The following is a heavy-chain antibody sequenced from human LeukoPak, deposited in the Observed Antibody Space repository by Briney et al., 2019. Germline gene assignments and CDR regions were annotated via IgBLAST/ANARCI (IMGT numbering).Heavy chain of an antibody. J-gene: IGHJ5*02. D-gene: IGHD6-13*01. CDR3: ARDRGPRRGSSYENWFDP. Sequence: ASVTVSCKASGYTFTSYYMHWVRQAPGQGLEWMGIINPSGGSTSYAQKFQGRVTMTRDTSTSTVYMELSSLRSEDTAVYYCARDRGPRRGSSYENWFDPWGQGTLVTVSS. V-gene: IGHV1-46*01. CDR2: INPSGGST. CDR1: GYTFTSYY.